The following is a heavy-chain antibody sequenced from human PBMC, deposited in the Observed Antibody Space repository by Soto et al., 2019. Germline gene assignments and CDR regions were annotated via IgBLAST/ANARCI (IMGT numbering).Heavy chain of an antibody. CDR2: IIPIFGTA. J-gene: IGHJ6*02. V-gene: IGHV1-69*05. D-gene: IGHD1-7*01. Sequence: SVKVSCKASGGTFSSYAISWVRQAPGQGLEWMGGIIPIFGTANYAQKFQGRVTMTTDTSISTAYMELSRLRSDDTAVYYCARSWELNYYYYGMDVWGQGTTVTVSS. CDR1: GGTFSSYA. CDR3: ARSWELNYYYYGMDV.